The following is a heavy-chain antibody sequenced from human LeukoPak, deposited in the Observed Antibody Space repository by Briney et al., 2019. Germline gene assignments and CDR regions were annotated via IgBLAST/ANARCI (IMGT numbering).Heavy chain of an antibody. CDR2: INPNSGGT. V-gene: IGHV1-2*02. D-gene: IGHD1-26*01. CDR3: ARDVHRVGAMGEVDY. J-gene: IGHJ4*02. Sequence: ASVKVSCKASGYTFTGYYMHWVRQATGQGLEWMGWINPNSGGTNYAQKFQGRVTMTRDTSIRTAYMELSRLRSDDTAVYYCARDVHRVGAMGEVDYWGQGTLVTVSS. CDR1: GYTFTGYY.